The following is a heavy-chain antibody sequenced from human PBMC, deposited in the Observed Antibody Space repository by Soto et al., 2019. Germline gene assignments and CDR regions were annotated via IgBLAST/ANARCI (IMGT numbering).Heavy chain of an antibody. CDR3: TWPQHLPDDFVDL. J-gene: IGHJ3*01. Sequence: GGTLRLSCAASGFTFTNYWMQWVRQAPGKGLVWVSRINSDGRSTSHADSVKGRFTISRDNAKNKLSLQMSCLRAEDTAVYYCTWPQHLPDDFVDLCGRATVVTFS. D-gene: IGHD3-3*01. V-gene: IGHV3-74*01. CDR2: INSDGRST. CDR1: GFTFTNYW.